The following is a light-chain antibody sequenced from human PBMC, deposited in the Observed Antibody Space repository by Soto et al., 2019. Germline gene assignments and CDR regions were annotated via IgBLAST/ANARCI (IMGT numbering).Light chain of an antibody. V-gene: IGLV3-21*02. Sequence: SYELTQPPSVSVAPGQTARITCGGNNIGSKSVHWYQQKPAQAPVLVVYDDSDRHSGIPERFSGSNSGNTATLTISRVEAGDEADYYCQVWDSSSDHPGVFGGGTKVTVL. J-gene: IGLJ2*01. CDR1: NIGSKS. CDR3: QVWDSSSDHPGV. CDR2: DDS.